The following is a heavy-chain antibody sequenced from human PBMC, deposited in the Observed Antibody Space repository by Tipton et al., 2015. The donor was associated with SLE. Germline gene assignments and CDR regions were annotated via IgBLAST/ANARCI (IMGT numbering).Heavy chain of an antibody. Sequence: TLSLTCTVSGGSISSYYWSWIRQPPGKGLEWIGYIYYSGSTNYNPSLKSRVTISVDTSKNQFSLKLSSVTAADTAVYYCASHYDFWSGFDIWGQGTMVTVS. CDR3: ASHYDFWSGFDI. D-gene: IGHD3-3*01. V-gene: IGHV4-59*01. CDR2: IYYSGST. CDR1: GGSISSYY. J-gene: IGHJ3*02.